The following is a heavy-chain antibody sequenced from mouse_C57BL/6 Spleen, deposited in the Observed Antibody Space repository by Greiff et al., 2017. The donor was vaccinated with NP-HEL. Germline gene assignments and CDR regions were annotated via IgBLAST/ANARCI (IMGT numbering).Heavy chain of an antibody. Sequence: EVNVVESGGGLVKPGGSLKLSCAASGFTFSDYGMHWVRQAPEKGLEWVAYISSGSSTIYYADTVKGRFTISRDNAKNTLFLQMTSLRSEDTAMYYCARSAYYYGSSYADYWGQGTTLTVSS. J-gene: IGHJ2*01. V-gene: IGHV5-17*01. CDR3: ARSAYYYGSSYADY. CDR1: GFTFSDYG. D-gene: IGHD1-1*01. CDR2: ISSGSSTI.